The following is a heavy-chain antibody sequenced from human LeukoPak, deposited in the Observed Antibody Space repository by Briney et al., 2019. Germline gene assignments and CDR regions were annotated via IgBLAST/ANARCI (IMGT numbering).Heavy chain of an antibody. Sequence: SETLSLTCTVSGGSISSGDYYWSWIRQPPGKGLEWIGYIYYSGSTYYNPSLKSRVTISVDTSKNQFSLKLSSVTAADTAVYYCARTYYYDSSGYLELDYWGQGTLVTVSS. D-gene: IGHD3-22*01. V-gene: IGHV4-30-4*08. CDR1: GGSISSGDYY. CDR3: ARTYYYDSSGYLELDY. J-gene: IGHJ4*02. CDR2: IYYSGST.